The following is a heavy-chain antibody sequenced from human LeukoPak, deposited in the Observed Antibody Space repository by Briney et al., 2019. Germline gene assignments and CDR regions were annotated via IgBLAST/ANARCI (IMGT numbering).Heavy chain of an antibody. Sequence: ASVKVSCKASGGTFSSYAISWVRQAPGQGLEWMGGIIPIFGTANYAQKFQGRVTITAGESTSTAYMELSSLRSEDTAVYYCARGPWDQQWLIPVWGQGTLVTVSS. CDR3: ARGPWDQQWLIPV. D-gene: IGHD6-19*01. V-gene: IGHV1-69*13. CDR1: GGTFSSYA. CDR2: IIPIFGTA. J-gene: IGHJ4*02.